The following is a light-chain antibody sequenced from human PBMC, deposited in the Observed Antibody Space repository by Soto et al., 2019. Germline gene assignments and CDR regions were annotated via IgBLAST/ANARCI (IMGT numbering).Light chain of an antibody. CDR3: SSYTTSSTLE. CDR1: SNDVGSYDY. Sequence: QSALTQPASVSGSPGQSVTISCTGTSNDVGSYDYVSWYQQHPGKAPKLMIYDVNNRPSGVSYRFSGSKSGNTASLTISGLQPEDEADYYCSSYTTSSTLEVGGGTKLTVL. CDR2: DVN. J-gene: IGLJ2*01. V-gene: IGLV2-14*01.